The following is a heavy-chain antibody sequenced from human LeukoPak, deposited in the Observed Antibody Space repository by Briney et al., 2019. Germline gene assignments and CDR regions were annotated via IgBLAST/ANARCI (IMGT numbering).Heavy chain of an antibody. D-gene: IGHD3-22*01. CDR2: ISGSGGST. V-gene: IGHV3-23*01. CDR3: AKGYSGYYAMYYFDY. CDR1: GFSFSNYG. Sequence: GGSLRLSCAASGFSFSNYGMSWVRQAPGKGLEWVSAISGSGGSTYSSDSVKGRFTISRDNSRNTLYLQMNSLRVEDTAEYYCAKGYSGYYAMYYFDYWGQGTRVTVSS. J-gene: IGHJ4*02.